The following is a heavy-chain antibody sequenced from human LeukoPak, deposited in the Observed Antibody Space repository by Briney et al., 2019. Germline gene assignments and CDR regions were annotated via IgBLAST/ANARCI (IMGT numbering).Heavy chain of an antibody. CDR3: AKDRVAVAGPYDY. CDR2: ISYDGSNK. V-gene: IGHV3-30*18. Sequence: GGSLRLSCAASGFTFSSYWMSWVRQAPGKGLEWVAVISYDGSNKYYADSVKGRFTISRDNSKNTLYLQMNSLRAEDTAVYYCAKDRVAVAGPYDYWGQGTLVTVSS. J-gene: IGHJ4*02. CDR1: GFTFSSYW. D-gene: IGHD6-19*01.